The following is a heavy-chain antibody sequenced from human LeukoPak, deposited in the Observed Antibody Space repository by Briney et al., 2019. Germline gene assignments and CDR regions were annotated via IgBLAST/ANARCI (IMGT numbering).Heavy chain of an antibody. CDR3: ARGRRAAGTRRYYYGMDV. J-gene: IGHJ6*02. Sequence: GASVKVSCKASGYTFTSYDINWVRQATGQGLEWMGWMNPNSGNTGYAQKFQGRVTMTRNTSISTAYMELSSLRSEDTAVYYCARGRRAAGTRRYYYGMDVWGQGTTVTVSS. CDR1: GYTFTSYD. V-gene: IGHV1-8*01. CDR2: MNPNSGNT. D-gene: IGHD6-13*01.